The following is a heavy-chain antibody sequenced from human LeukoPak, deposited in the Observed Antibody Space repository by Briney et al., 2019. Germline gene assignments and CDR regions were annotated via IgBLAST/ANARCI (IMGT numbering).Heavy chain of an antibody. J-gene: IGHJ5*02. Sequence: GESLKISCNISGYDFTTYWIGWVRQMPGKGLECMGIIWPGDSDARYSPSFQGQVTISADKTISTFHLHWSSLTVAATAIYYCTSRGRGDWFDPWGQGTTVTVSS. D-gene: IGHD1-26*01. V-gene: IGHV5-51*01. CDR3: TSRGRGDWFDP. CDR2: IWPGDSDA. CDR1: GYDFTTYW.